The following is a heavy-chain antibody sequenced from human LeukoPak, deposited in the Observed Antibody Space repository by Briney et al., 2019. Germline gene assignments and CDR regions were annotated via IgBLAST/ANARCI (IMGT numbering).Heavy chain of an antibody. V-gene: IGHV3-9*01. CDR2: ISRNSGSI. D-gene: IGHD2-21*01. CDR3: AKDITYSYGMDV. Sequence: PGGSLRLSCAASGFIFNDYAMHWVRQAPGKGLEWVSGISRNSGSIGYADSVKGRFTISRDNVKNSLYLQMNSLRGEDTALYYCAKDITYSYGMDVWGQGTTVTVSS. CDR1: GFIFNDYA. J-gene: IGHJ6*02.